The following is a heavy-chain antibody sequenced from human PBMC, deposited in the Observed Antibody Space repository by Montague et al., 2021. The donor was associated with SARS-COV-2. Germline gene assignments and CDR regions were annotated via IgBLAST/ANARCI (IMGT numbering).Heavy chain of an antibody. J-gene: IGHJ4*02. CDR2: TNYRSKWTS. V-gene: IGHV6-1*01. D-gene: IGHD4-17*01. Sequence: CVISGDSVWSNTAAWNWIRQSPSGGLEWLGRTNYRSKWTSDYATSVEGRISIDPDTSKNQFFLHLRSVTPEDTGVYYCVRDTGSAQAGFDAWGQGTLVTVSS. CDR1: GDSVWSNTAA. CDR3: VRDTGSAQAGFDA.